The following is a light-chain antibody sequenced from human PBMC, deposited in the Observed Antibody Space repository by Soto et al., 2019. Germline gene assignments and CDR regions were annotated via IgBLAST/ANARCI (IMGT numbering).Light chain of an antibody. J-gene: IGKJ3*01. Sequence: DIQMTQSPSSLSASVGDRVTITCRASQSISSYLNWYQQKPGKAPNLLIYAASNLQSGVPSRFSGRGSGTDFTLTISSLQPEEFATYSCQQSYSSQFTFGPGTEVDIK. V-gene: IGKV1-39*01. CDR2: AAS. CDR1: QSISSY. CDR3: QQSYSSQFT.